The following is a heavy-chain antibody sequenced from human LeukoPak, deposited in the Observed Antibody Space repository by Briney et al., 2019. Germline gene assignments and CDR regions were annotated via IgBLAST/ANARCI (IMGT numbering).Heavy chain of an antibody. D-gene: IGHD3-10*01. Sequence: GGSLRLSCAASGFTFSSYWMSWVRQAPGKGLEWVANIKQDGSEKYYVDSVKGRFTISRDNAKNSLYLQMNSLRAEDTAVYYCARDRPFGGKVFRTDYWGQGTLVTVSS. J-gene: IGHJ4*02. CDR3: ARDRPFGGKVFRTDY. V-gene: IGHV3-7*04. CDR2: IKQDGSEK. CDR1: GFTFSSYW.